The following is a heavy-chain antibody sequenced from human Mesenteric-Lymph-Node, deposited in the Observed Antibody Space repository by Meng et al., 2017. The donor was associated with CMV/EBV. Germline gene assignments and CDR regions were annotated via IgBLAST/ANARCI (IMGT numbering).Heavy chain of an antibody. Sequence: GESLKISCAASGFTFDDYAMHWVRQAPGKGLEWVAFIRYDGSNKYYADSVKGRFTISRDNSKNTLYLQMNSLRAEDTAVYYCAKDAGGRDWNHSDYWGQGTLVTVSS. J-gene: IGHJ4*02. CDR1: GFTFDDYA. D-gene: IGHD1-1*01. CDR2: IRYDGSNK. V-gene: IGHV3-30*02. CDR3: AKDAGGRDWNHSDY.